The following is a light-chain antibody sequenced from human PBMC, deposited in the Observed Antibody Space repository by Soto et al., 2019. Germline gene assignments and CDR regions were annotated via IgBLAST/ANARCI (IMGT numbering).Light chain of an antibody. Sequence: HSALTQPASVSGSPGQSITISCTGTNNLVSWYQQHPGKAPKVVLYEGTKRPSGVSNRFSGSNSGSTASLTISGLQAEDEAHYFCCAYVGARSYVFGTGTKVTV. V-gene: IGLV2-23*01. CDR3: CAYVGARSYV. CDR2: EGT. J-gene: IGLJ1*01. CDR1: NNL.